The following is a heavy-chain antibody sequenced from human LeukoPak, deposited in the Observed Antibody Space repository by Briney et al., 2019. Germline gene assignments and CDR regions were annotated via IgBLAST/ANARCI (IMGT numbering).Heavy chain of an antibody. CDR1: GGSIGSGSYY. J-gene: IGHJ4*02. V-gene: IGHV4-61*02. CDR2: IYTSGST. D-gene: IGHD2-8*01. Sequence: PSETLSLTCTVSGGSIGSGSYYWSWIRQPAGKGLEWIGRIYTSGSTNYNPSLKSRVTISVDTSKNQFSLKLSSVTAADTAVYYCVLMEDFDYWGQGTLVTVSS. CDR3: VLMEDFDY.